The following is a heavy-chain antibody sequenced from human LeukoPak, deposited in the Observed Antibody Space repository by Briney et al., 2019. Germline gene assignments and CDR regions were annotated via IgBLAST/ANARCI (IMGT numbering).Heavy chain of an antibody. V-gene: IGHV3-53*01. J-gene: IGHJ4*02. CDR3: ARDISGSYYDY. Sequence: RGSLRLSCAASGFTVSSNYMSWVRQAPGKGLEWVSVIYSGGSTYYADSVKGRFTISRDNSKNTLYLQMNSLRAEDTAVYYCARDISGSYYDYWGQGTLVTVSS. CDR1: GFTVSSNY. CDR2: IYSGGST. D-gene: IGHD1-26*01.